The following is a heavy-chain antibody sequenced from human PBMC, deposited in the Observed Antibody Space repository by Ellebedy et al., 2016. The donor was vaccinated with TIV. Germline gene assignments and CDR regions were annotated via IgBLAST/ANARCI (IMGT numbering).Heavy chain of an antibody. CDR1: GYTFTDYY. J-gene: IGHJ6*02. CDR2: IDPGNSKR. Sequence: ASVKVSCXVSGYTFTDYYMHWVQQVPGKGLEWMGLIDPGNSKRIYAQKFQGRVSITADTSTDIAYMELSSLRSEDTAVYYCATGGWGTVFDNYYGMDDWGQGTTVIVSS. D-gene: IGHD3-3*01. V-gene: IGHV1-69-2*01. CDR3: ATGGWGTVFDNYYGMDD.